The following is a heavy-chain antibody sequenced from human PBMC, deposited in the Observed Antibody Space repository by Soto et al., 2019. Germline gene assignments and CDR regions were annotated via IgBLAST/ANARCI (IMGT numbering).Heavy chain of an antibody. V-gene: IGHV3-53*01. CDR1: GFAVSSKY. CDR3: AREGNYYGAVGYWDFDY. CDR2: IYGGGTT. Sequence: EVQLVESGGGLIQPGGSLRLSCAASGFAVSSKYMTWVRQAPGKGLEWVSVIYGGGTTYYADSVKGRFTISRDTSKNTLYLQMNSLRAEDTAVYYCAREGNYYGAVGYWDFDYWGQGTLVTVSS. J-gene: IGHJ4*01. D-gene: IGHD4-17*01.